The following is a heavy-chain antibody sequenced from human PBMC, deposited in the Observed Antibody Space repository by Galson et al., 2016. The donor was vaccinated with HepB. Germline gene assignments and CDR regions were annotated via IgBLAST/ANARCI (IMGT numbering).Heavy chain of an antibody. CDR1: GYIFMSYA. CDR3: TGSGAGGNAFDF. V-gene: IGHV7-4-1*02. J-gene: IGHJ3*01. D-gene: IGHD3-10*01. CDR2: INTVTGNP. Sequence: SVKVSCKASGYIFMSYALNWVRQAPGQGLEWMAWINTVTGNPTYAQDFTGRFVFSLDSSVSTASLQINTLQAEDTAVYFCTGSGAGGNAFDFWGQGTMVTVSS.